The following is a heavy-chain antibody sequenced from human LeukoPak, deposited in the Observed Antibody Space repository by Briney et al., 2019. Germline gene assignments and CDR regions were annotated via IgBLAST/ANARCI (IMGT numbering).Heavy chain of an antibody. CDR2: ISPSGDNT. J-gene: IGHJ3*02. CDR1: GFTFTHFT. V-gene: IGHV3-23*01. Sequence: PGGSLRLSCAASGFTFTHFTLTWVRQAPGKGLEWVSAISPSGDNTYYADSAKGRFTISRDNSKNTMHLQMNSLRAEDTAVYYCARSITMIAGGDDAFDIWGQGTMVTVSS. D-gene: IGHD3-22*01. CDR3: ARSITMIAGGDDAFDI.